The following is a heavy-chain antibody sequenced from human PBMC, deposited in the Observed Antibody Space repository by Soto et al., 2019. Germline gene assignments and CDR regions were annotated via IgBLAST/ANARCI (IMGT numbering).Heavy chain of an antibody. Sequence: PGGSLRLSCAASGFTFSSYGMHWVRQAPGKGLEWVAVIWFDGSYKYYADSVKGRFTISRDNSKNTLYLQMNSLRAEDTAVYYCARSDGDYGSKYYYGMDVWRQRTRDTVSS. V-gene: IGHV3-33*01. CDR2: IWFDGSYK. CDR1: GFTFSSYG. CDR3: ARSDGDYGSKYYYGMDV. D-gene: IGHD4-17*01. J-gene: IGHJ6*01.